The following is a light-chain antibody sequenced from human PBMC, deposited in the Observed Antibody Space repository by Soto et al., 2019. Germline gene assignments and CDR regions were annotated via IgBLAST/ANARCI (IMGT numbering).Light chain of an antibody. CDR1: QTISSW. CDR3: QHYNSYSEA. J-gene: IGKJ1*01. Sequence: DIQMTQSPSTLSDPVGDRVTITCRASQTISSWLAWYQQKPGKAPKLLIYKASTLKSGVPSRFSGSGSGTEFTLTISSLQPDDFATYYCQHYNSYSEAFGQGTKVDIK. V-gene: IGKV1-5*03. CDR2: KAS.